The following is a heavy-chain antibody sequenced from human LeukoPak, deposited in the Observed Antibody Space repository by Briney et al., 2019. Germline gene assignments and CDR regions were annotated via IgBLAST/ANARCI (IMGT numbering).Heavy chain of an antibody. V-gene: IGHV1-24*01. CDR1: GYSFSELS. Sequence: GASVTVSCKVSGYSFSELSTHWVRQAPGQGLEWMGGFDPGDDETIYAQKFQGRVTMTEDTSTDTAYLELSSLRSEDTAVYFCATEKDLLLDSWGQGTPVTVSS. J-gene: IGHJ5*01. D-gene: IGHD1-26*01. CDR3: ATEKDLLLDS. CDR2: FDPGDDET.